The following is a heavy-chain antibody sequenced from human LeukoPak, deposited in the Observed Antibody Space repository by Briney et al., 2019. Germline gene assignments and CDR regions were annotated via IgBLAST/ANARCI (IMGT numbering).Heavy chain of an antibody. V-gene: IGHV4-38-2*01. J-gene: IGHJ4*02. Sequence: SETLSLTCAVSGYSISSVYYWGGIRPPPGKGLEWIGSIYHRGSAYYNPSLKSRVTISVDTSKNQFSLKLSSVTAADTAVYYCARQGFGEAFDYWGQGTLVTVPS. CDR3: ARQGFGEAFDY. CDR1: GYSISSVYY. D-gene: IGHD3-10*01. CDR2: IYHRGSA.